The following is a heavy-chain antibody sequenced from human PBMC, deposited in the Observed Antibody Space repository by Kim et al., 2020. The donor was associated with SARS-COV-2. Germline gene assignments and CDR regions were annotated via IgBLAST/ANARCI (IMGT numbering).Heavy chain of an antibody. CDR1: GYTFTSYA. CDR3: ARGSGSYYYFDY. CDR2: INAGNGNT. V-gene: IGHV1-3*01. D-gene: IGHD1-26*01. J-gene: IGHJ4*02. Sequence: ASVKVSCKASGYTFTSYAMHWVRQAPGQRLEWMGWINAGNGNTKYSQKFQGRVTITRDTSASTAYMELSSLRSEDTAVYYCARGSGSYYYFDYWGQGTLVTVSS.